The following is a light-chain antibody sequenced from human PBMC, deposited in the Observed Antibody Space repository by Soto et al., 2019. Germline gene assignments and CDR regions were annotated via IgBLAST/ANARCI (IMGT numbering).Light chain of an antibody. CDR3: AAWDDSLGANYV. CDR1: SSNIGSNY. CDR2: RSS. Sequence: QPVLTQPPSASGTPGQRVTISCSGSSSNIGSNYVYWYQRLPGTASKLLIYRSSQRPSGVPDRFSGSKSGTSASLAISGLRSEDEADYYCAAWDDSLGANYVFGTGTKVTVL. J-gene: IGLJ1*01. V-gene: IGLV1-47*01.